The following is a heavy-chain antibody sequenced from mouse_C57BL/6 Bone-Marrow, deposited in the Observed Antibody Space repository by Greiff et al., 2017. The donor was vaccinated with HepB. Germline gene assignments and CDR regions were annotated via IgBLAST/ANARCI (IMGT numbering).Heavy chain of an antibody. D-gene: IGHD1-1*01. CDR3: TTRASLYGPDY. V-gene: IGHV14-4*01. Sequence: EVQLQQSGAELVRPGASVKLSCTASGFNIKDDYMHWVKQRPEQGLEWIGWIDPENGDTEYASKFQGKATITADTSSNTAYLQLSSLTSEDTAVYYATTRASLYGPDYGGQGTTLTVSS. CDR2: IDPENGDT. J-gene: IGHJ2*01. CDR1: GFNIKDDY.